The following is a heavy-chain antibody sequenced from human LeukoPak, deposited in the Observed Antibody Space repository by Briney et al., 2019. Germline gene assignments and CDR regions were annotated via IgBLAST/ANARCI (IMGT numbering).Heavy chain of an antibody. Sequence: GGSLRLSCPASGFTFSTYGMSWVRQAPGQGLEWVSAISGSGGFTYYADSVKGRFTISRDNSKHTLYLQMNSLRAEDTAVYYCAKDLFACSSTSCYSQSHWGQGTLVTVSS. J-gene: IGHJ4*02. CDR3: AKDLFACSSTSCYSQSH. V-gene: IGHV3-23*01. D-gene: IGHD2-2*01. CDR1: GFTFSTYG. CDR2: ISGSGGFT.